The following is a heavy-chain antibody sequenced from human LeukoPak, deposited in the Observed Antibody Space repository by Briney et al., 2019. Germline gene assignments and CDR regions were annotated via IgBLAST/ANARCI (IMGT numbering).Heavy chain of an antibody. J-gene: IGHJ4*02. CDR2: IYYSGST. Sequence: SETLSLTCTVSGGSISSSSYYWGWIRQPPGKGLEWIGSIYYSGSTYYDPSLKSRVTISVDTSKNQFSLKLSSVTAADTAVYYCARAFVITMIVVDWGQGTLVTVSS. V-gene: IGHV4-39*07. CDR1: GGSISSSSYY. D-gene: IGHD3-22*01. CDR3: ARAFVITMIVVD.